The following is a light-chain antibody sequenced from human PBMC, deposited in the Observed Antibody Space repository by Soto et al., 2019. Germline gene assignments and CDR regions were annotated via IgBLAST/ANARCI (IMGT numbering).Light chain of an antibody. Sequence: DIQVTQSPSSVSASVGDRVTITCRASQDINNWLAWYQQKPGKAPKLLIYTTSNLQSGVPSRFSGSGSGTDFTLTISSLQPEDFATYYSQQANSFPLTFGGGTKVEIK. CDR1: QDINNW. V-gene: IGKV1D-12*01. CDR3: QQANSFPLT. CDR2: TTS. J-gene: IGKJ4*01.